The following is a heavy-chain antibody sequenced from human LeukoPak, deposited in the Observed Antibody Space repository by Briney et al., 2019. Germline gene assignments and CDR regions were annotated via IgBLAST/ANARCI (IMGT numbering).Heavy chain of an antibody. V-gene: IGHV4-39*01. Sequence: SETLSITCTVSGGSIRSSSYYWGWIRQPPGKGLEWIGSIYYSGSTYYNPSLKSRVTISVDTSKNQFSLKLSSVTAADTAVYYCAGLNKPYDFWSGYHQSDFDYWGQGTLVTVSS. D-gene: IGHD3-3*01. J-gene: IGHJ4*02. CDR3: AGLNKPYDFWSGYHQSDFDY. CDR1: GGSIRSSSYY. CDR2: IYYSGST.